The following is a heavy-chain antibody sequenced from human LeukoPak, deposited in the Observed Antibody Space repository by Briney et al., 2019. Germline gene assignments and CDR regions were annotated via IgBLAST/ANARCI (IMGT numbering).Heavy chain of an antibody. CDR2: ISSSSSYI. CDR3: AGSFIVGATVIVGLGY. J-gene: IGHJ4*02. V-gene: IGHV3-21*01. D-gene: IGHD1-26*01. Sequence: PGGSLRLSCAASGFTFSSYSMNWVRQAPGKGLEWVSSISSSSSYIYYADSVKGRFTISRDNAKNSLYLQMNSLRAEDTAVYYCAGSFIVGATVIVGLGYWGQGTLVTVSS. CDR1: GFTFSSYS.